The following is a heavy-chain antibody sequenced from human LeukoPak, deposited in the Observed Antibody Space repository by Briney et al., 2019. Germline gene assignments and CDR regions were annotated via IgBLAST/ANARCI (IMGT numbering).Heavy chain of an antibody. CDR2: INHSGST. D-gene: IGHD2-21*02. CDR3: ARRKTALAYCGGDCYCQPCFDY. CDR1: GGSFSGYY. Sequence: PSETLSLTCAVYGGSFSGYYWSWIRQPPGKGLEWIGEINHSGSTNYNPSLKSRVTISVDTSKNQFSLKLSSVTAAVTAVYYCARRKTALAYCGGDCYCQPCFDYWGQGTLVTVSS. V-gene: IGHV4-34*01. J-gene: IGHJ4*02.